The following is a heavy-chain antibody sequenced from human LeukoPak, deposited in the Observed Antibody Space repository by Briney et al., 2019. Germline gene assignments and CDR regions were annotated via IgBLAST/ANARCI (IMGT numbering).Heavy chain of an antibody. CDR3: ARSGGAYYDFWSGYSSDAFDI. Sequence: SETLCVTCTVSGGSISSYYWSWIRQPPGKGLEWIGYIYCSGSTNYNPSLKSRVTISVDTSKNLFSLTLSSVTAADTAVYYGARSGGAYYDFWSGYSSDAFDIWGQGTIVSVSS. D-gene: IGHD3-3*01. CDR2: IYCSGST. CDR1: GGSISSYY. V-gene: IGHV4-59*01. J-gene: IGHJ3*02.